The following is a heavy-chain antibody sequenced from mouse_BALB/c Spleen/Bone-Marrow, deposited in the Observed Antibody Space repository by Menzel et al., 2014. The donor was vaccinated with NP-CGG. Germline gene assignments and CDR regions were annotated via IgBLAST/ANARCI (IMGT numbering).Heavy chain of an antibody. V-gene: IGHV1S34*01. D-gene: IGHD2-4*01. Sequence: LVKTGASVKIPCKASGYSFTGYYMHWVKQSHGKSLEWIGYISCYNGATSYNQKFKGKATFTVDTSSSTAYMQFNSLTSEDSAVYYCARLRGDYDGYAMDYWGQGTSVTVSS. CDR3: ARLRGDYDGYAMDY. CDR2: ISCYNGAT. CDR1: GYSFTGYY. J-gene: IGHJ4*01.